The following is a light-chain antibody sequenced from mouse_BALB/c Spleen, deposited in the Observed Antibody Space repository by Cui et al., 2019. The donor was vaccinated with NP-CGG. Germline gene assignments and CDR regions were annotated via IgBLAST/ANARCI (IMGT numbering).Light chain of an antibody. Sequence: HAVVSQESALTTSPGETVTITCRSSTGTVTTSNYAHWVQEKPDHLFTGLIGGTNNRAPGVPARFSGSLIGDKAALTITGAQTEDEAIYFCALWYSNHWVFGGGTKLTVL. CDR2: GTN. J-gene: IGLJ1*01. V-gene: IGLV1*01. CDR3: ALWYSNHWV. CDR1: TGTVTTSNY.